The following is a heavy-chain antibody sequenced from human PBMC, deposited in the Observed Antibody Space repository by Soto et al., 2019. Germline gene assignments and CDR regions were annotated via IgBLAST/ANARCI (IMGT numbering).Heavy chain of an antibody. CDR1: GYTLTELS. D-gene: IGHD3-10*01. CDR3: ATQLRITTRENWFDP. J-gene: IGHJ5*02. V-gene: IGHV1-24*01. CDR2: FDPEDGET. Sequence: ASVKVSCKVSGYTLTELSMHWVRQAPGKGLEWMGGFDPEDGETIYAQKFQGRVTMTEDTSTDTAYMELSSLRSEDTAVYYCATQLRITTRENWFDPWGQGTLVTVSS.